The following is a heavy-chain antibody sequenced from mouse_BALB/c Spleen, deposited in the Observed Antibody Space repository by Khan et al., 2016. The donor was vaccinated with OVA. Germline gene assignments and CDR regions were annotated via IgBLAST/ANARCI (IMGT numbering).Heavy chain of an antibody. J-gene: IGHJ3*01. D-gene: IGHD2-14*01. CDR2: VNPNNGDT. CDR1: GYSFTLYY. Sequence: EVKLMESGPDLVKPGASVKISCKASGYSFTLYYLSWVKQTHGESLEWIGRVNPNNGDTTYNQKFKGKAILTVDTSSNTAYMDLRSLTSEDSAVYYCARGYDFFAYWGQGTLVTVSA. V-gene: IGHV1-26*01. CDR3: ARGYDFFAY.